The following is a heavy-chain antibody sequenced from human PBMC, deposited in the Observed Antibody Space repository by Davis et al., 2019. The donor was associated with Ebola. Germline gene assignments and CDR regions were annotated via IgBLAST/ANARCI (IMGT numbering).Heavy chain of an antibody. V-gene: IGHV1-18*01. J-gene: IGHJ4*02. D-gene: IGHD4-17*01. Sequence: AASVKVSCKASGYTFRSYCISWVRQAPGQGLEWMGWISAFSGNTNYAQKLQGRVTMTTDTSTSTAYMELRSLRSDDTAVYYCARRDYGDYGAFWGQGTLVTVSS. CDR3: ARRDYGDYGAF. CDR2: ISAFSGNT. CDR1: GYTFRSYC.